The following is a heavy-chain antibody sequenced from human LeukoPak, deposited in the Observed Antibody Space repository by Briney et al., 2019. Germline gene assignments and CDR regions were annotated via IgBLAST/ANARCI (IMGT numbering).Heavy chain of an antibody. V-gene: IGHV3-7*04. CDR1: GFTFSGNW. CDR3: ARVTYLGYCSSTSCSNAFDI. D-gene: IGHD2-2*01. Sequence: GSLRLPCAASGFTFSGNWLNWFRRAPAKGLGGVANIKQDGSEKYYADSLKGRFTISRENAKNSLYLQMNNLRAEDTAVYYCARVTYLGYCSSTSCSNAFDIWGQGKMVTVSS. CDR2: IKQDGSEK. J-gene: IGHJ3*02.